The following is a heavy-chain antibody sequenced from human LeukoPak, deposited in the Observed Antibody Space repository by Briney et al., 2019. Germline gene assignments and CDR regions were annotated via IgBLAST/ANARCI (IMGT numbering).Heavy chain of an antibody. CDR3: ARGITMVRGVISWFDP. CDR2: IYYSGST. Sequence: PSETLSLTCTVSGGSISSYYWSRIRQPPGKGLEWIGYIYYSGSTNYTPSLKSRVTISVDTSKNQFSLKLSSVTAADTAVYYCARGITMVRGVISWFDPWGQGTLVTVSS. D-gene: IGHD3-10*01. V-gene: IGHV4-59*01. CDR1: GGSISSYY. J-gene: IGHJ5*02.